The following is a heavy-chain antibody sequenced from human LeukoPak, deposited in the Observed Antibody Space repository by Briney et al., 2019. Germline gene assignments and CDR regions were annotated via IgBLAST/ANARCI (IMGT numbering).Heavy chain of an antibody. CDR2: MSASGGST. J-gene: IGHJ4*02. CDR3: AKGVIPGTTPQPFDY. D-gene: IGHD1-7*01. V-gene: IGHV3-23*01. CDR1: GFTFSTSA. Sequence: SGGSLRLSCAASGFTFSTSAMNWVRQAPGKGLEWVSGMSASGGSTYYADSVKGRFTISRDNSKNTLYLQMNSLRAEDTAIYFCAKGVIPGTTPQPFDYWGQGTLVTVSS.